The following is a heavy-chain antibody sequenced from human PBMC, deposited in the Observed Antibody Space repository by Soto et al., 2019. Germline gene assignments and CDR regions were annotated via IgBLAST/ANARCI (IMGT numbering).Heavy chain of an antibody. CDR1: GFTFRNYG. D-gene: IGHD4-4*01. V-gene: IGHV3-30*18. CDR3: AKRRGDHSNYSWGIDV. J-gene: IGHJ6*02. CDR2: ISYDGSHK. Sequence: GGSLRLSCAASGFTFRNYGMHWVRQAPGKGLVLVTVISYDGSHKYYADSVKGRFTISRDNSKNTVYLEMNSLRDEDTAVYYCAKRRGDHSNYSWGIDVWGQGTTVTVSS.